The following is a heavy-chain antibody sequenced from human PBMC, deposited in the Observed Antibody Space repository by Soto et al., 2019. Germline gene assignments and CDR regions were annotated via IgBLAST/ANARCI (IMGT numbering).Heavy chain of an antibody. J-gene: IGHJ4*02. CDR2: VHYSGRT. CDR3: ARGAGWYAY. CDR1: GGSISSDY. D-gene: IGHD6-19*01. Sequence: SETLSLTCTVSGGSISSDYWSWIRQPPGKGLEWIAYVHYSGRTNYNPSLKSRATISLDTSKNQFSLKLSSVVAADTAVYYCARGAGWYAYWGQGTRVTVSS. V-gene: IGHV4-59*01.